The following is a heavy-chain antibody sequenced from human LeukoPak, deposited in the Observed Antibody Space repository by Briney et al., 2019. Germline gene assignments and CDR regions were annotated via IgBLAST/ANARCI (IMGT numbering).Heavy chain of an antibody. CDR3: ARVLSGYDKRNRKLNWFDP. D-gene: IGHD5-12*01. V-gene: IGHV4-61*02. Sequence: SETLSLTCTVSGGSLRSGSYYWSWIRQPAGKGPEWVGRIYTSGSTHYNTSLKSRVTISVDTPKNQFSLKLSSVTAADTAVYDCARVLSGYDKRNRKLNWFDPWGQGTLVTVSS. J-gene: IGHJ5*02. CDR2: IYTSGST. CDR1: GGSLRSGSYY.